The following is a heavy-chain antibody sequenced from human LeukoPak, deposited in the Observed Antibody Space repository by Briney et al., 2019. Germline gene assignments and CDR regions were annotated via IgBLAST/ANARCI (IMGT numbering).Heavy chain of an antibody. V-gene: IGHV4-61*01. Sequence: PSETLSLTCTVSGGSVSSGSYYWSWIRQPPGKGLEWIGYIYYTGSTNYNSSLKSRVTISVDTSKNQFSLKLSSVTAADTAVYYCAGRLWRRDGYNLSAFDIWGQGTMVTVSS. CDR2: IYYTGST. CDR1: GGSVSSGSYY. J-gene: IGHJ3*02. CDR3: AGRLWRRDGYNLSAFDI. D-gene: IGHD5-24*01.